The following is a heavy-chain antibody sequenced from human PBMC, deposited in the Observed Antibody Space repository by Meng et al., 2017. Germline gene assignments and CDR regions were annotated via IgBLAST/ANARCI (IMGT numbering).Heavy chain of an antibody. CDR2: INHSGST. CDR3: ARSHSVTIVAFDY. D-gene: IGHD4-17*01. Sequence: QRQQQKWGAGLLKPSETLSLTCAVYGGSFSGYYGSWIRQHPGKGLEWIGEINHSGSTNYNPSLKSRVTMSLDTSKNQFSLRLSSVTAADTAVYYCARSHSVTIVAFDYWGQGTLVTVSS. CDR1: GGSFSGYY. V-gene: IGHV4-34*01. J-gene: IGHJ4*02.